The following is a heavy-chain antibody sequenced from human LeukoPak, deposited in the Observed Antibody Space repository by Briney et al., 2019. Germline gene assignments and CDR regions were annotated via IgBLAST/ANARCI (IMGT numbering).Heavy chain of an antibody. Sequence: PSETLSLTCTVSGGSISGYYWSWIRQPPGKGLEWIGDINYSGSTNYNPSLKSRVTISIDTSKNQFSLKLSSVTAADTAIYYFARIKAVVADWYSGGWYGSYYFDSWGQGTLVTVSS. D-gene: IGHD6-19*01. V-gene: IGHV4-59*12. CDR1: GGSISGYY. CDR3: ARIKAVVADWYSGGWYGSYYFDS. J-gene: IGHJ4*02. CDR2: INYSGST.